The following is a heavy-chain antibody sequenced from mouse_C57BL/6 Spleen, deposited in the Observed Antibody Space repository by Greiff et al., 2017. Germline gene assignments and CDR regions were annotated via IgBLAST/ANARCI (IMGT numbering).Heavy chain of an antibody. CDR1: GYAFSSYW. D-gene: IGHD3-3*01. CDR3: AREGWDVRYFDV. J-gene: IGHJ1*03. CDR2: IYPGDGDA. Sequence: QVQLQQSGAELVKPGASVKISCKASGYAFSSYWMNWVKQRPGKGLEWIGQIYPGDGDANYNGKFKGKATLTADKSSSTAYMQRSSLTSEDSAVYCCAREGWDVRYFDVWGTGTTVTVSS. V-gene: IGHV1-80*01.